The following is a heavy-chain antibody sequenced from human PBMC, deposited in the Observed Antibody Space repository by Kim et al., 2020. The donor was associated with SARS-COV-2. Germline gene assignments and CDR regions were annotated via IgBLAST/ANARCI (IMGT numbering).Heavy chain of an antibody. CDR3: AKCEHLVVVTAGWCHGLDV. J-gene: IGHJ6*02. Sequence: GGSLRLSCAASGFTFSSYAMNWVRRAPGKGLEWVSAVRENGGGTHYADTVKGRFSVSRDNSKNILYLQMNSLRAEDTAVYYCAKCEHLVVVTAGWCHGLDVWGQGTTVTVSS. V-gene: IGHV3-23*01. D-gene: IGHD2-21*02. CDR2: VRENGGGT. CDR1: GFTFSSYA.